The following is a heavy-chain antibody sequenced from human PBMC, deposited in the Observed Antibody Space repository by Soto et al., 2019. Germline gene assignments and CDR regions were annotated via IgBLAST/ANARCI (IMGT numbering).Heavy chain of an antibody. J-gene: IGHJ4*02. CDR1: GYTFTSYG. D-gene: IGHD2-2*01. V-gene: IGHV1-18*01. CDR3: ARVYCSSTSCPYYFDY. Sequence: ASVKVSCKASGYTFTSYGISWVRQAPGQGLEWMGWISAYNGNTNYAQKLQGRVTMTTDTSTSTAYMELRSLRSDDTAVYYCARVYCSSTSCPYYFDYWGQGTLVTSPQ. CDR2: ISAYNGNT.